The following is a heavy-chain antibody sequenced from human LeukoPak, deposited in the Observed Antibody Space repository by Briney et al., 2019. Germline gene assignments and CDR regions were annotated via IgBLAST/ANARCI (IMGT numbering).Heavy chain of an antibody. D-gene: IGHD5-24*01. Sequence: SVKVSCKASGGTFSSYAISWVRQAPGQGLEWMGGIIPIFGTANYAQKFQGRVTITADESTSTAYMELSSLRSEDTAVYYCARGKRWRDYYFDYWGQGTLVTVSS. CDR3: ARGKRWRDYYFDY. J-gene: IGHJ4*02. CDR1: GGTFSSYA. CDR2: IIPIFGTA. V-gene: IGHV1-69*13.